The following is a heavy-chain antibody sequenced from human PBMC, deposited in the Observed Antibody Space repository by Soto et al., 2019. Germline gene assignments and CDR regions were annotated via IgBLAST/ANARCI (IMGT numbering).Heavy chain of an antibody. Sequence: QLQLQESGPRLVKPSETLSLTCTVSGGSISSSSYYWGWIRQPPGKGLEWIGSVYYSGTTYYNPSLKSRVTISIDTSKNPFSLKLSSVTAADTAVYYCARHSGYDSAFDYWGQGTLVTVSS. D-gene: IGHD5-12*01. J-gene: IGHJ4*02. V-gene: IGHV4-39*01. CDR1: GGSISSSSYY. CDR3: ARHSGYDSAFDY. CDR2: VYYSGTT.